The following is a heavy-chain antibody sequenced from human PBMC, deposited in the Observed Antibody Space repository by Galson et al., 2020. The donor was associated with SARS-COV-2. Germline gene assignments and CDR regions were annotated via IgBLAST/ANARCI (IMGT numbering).Heavy chain of an antibody. CDR2: ISGSGGST. D-gene: IGHD1-1*01. J-gene: IGHJ4*02. V-gene: IGHV3-23*01. Sequence: GGSLRLSCAASGFTFSSYAISWVRQAPGKGLEWVSAISGSGGSTYYADSVKGRFTMSRDNSKNTLYLQMNSLRAEDTAVYYCAKATGTGVFLYWGQGTLVTVSS. CDR3: AKATGTGVFLY. CDR1: GFTFSSYA.